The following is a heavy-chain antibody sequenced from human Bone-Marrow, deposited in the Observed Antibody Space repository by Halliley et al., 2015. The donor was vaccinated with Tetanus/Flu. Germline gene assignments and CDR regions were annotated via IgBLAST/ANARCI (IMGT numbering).Heavy chain of an antibody. J-gene: IGHJ3*01. CDR2: ISYNGINQ. V-gene: IGHV3-30*03. CDR3: ARGMHMATIMAALDF. D-gene: IGHD5-12*01. Sequence: ISYNGINQYYADSVKGRFTISRDPSKNSLYLQMNPLGPEDTGVFYCARGMHMATIMAALDFWGQGTMVTVSA.